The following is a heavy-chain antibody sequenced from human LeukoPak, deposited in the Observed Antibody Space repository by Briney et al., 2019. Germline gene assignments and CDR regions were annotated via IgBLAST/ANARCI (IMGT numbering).Heavy chain of an antibody. CDR2: IWNDGTNR. CDR1: GFTFIHYG. J-gene: IGHJ4*02. D-gene: IGHD4-11*01. Sequence: GRSLRLSCAASGFTFIHYGMHWVRQAPGKGVEWVAVIWNDGTNRYHGDSVKGRFTISRDDSKNTVYLQMNGLRAGDTAVYYCAKDAQTGFDYSSSLEYWGQGILVTVSS. V-gene: IGHV3-33*06. CDR3: AKDAQTGFDYSSSLEY.